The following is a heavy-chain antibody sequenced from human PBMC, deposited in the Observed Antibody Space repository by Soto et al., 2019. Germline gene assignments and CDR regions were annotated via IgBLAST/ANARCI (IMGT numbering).Heavy chain of an antibody. Sequence: QVHLVQSGAEVKKPGASVKVSCKGSGYTFTSYGITWVRQAPGQGLEWMGWISAHNGNTAYAQRLQGRVTVTRDTSTSTAYMELRNLRSDDTAVYYCARGRYGDYWGQGAVVTVSS. CDR3: ARGRYGDY. CDR2: ISAHNGNT. D-gene: IGHD1-1*01. V-gene: IGHV1-18*01. J-gene: IGHJ4*02. CDR1: GYTFTSYG.